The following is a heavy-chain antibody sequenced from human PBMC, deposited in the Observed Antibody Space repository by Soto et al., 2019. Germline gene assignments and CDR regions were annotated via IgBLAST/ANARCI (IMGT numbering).Heavy chain of an antibody. V-gene: IGHV6-1*01. J-gene: IGHJ6*02. Sequence: PSQTLSLTCAIFGVSLASNSAIWNWFRQSPSRGLELLGRTYYTSKWYNDYAVSVKSRISINPYTSKNQVSLQLNSVTPEDTAVYYCARVYSSGWSFYYGTDVWGQGTTVTVSS. D-gene: IGHD6-19*01. CDR1: GVSLASNSAI. CDR2: TYYTSKWYN. CDR3: ARVYSSGWSFYYGTDV.